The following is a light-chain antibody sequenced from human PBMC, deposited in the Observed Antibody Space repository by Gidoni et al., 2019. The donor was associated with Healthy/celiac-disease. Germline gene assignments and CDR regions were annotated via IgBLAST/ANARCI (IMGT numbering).Light chain of an antibody. CDR3: SSYTSSSTRV. Sequence: QSALTQPASVSGSPGQSITISCTGTSSDVGGYNYVSWYQQHPGKAPKLMIYDVSNRPSVVSTRFSGSKSGNTASLTISGLQAEDDADYYCSSYTSSSTRVFGTGTKVTVL. V-gene: IGLV2-14*03. J-gene: IGLJ1*01. CDR2: DVS. CDR1: SSDVGGYNY.